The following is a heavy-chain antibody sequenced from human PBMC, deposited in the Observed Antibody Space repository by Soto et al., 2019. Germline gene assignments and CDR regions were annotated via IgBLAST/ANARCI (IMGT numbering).Heavy chain of an antibody. CDR3: AKDNTFGVVIDGMDV. CDR2: ISYDGSNK. J-gene: IGHJ6*02. V-gene: IGHV3-30*18. D-gene: IGHD3-3*01. Sequence: PGGSLRLSCAASGFTFSSYGMHWVRQAPGKGLEWVAVISYDGSNKYYADSVKGRFTISRDNSKNTLYLQMNSLRAEDTAVYYCAKDNTFGVVIDGMDVWGQGTTVTAP. CDR1: GFTFSSYG.